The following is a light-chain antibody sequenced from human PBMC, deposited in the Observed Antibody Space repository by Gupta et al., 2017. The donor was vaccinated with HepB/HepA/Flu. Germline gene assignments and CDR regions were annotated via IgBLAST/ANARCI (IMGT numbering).Light chain of an antibody. CDR1: QGISNY. V-gene: IGKV1-27*01. CDR2: AAS. Sequence: DIQMTQSPSSLSASVGDRVTITCRASQGISNYLAWYQQKPGKVPKLLLYAASTLQSGVPSPSSGRGSGTAFTLTISSLQPEAVATYYFQKDNSAPRTFGQATXVEI. J-gene: IGKJ1*01. CDR3: QKDNSAPRT.